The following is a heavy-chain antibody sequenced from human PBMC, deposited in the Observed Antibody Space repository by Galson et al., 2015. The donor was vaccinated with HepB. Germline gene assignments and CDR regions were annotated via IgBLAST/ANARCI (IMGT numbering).Heavy chain of an antibody. CDR3: ARDFPRRGYSYASEDY. J-gene: IGHJ4*02. CDR1: GYTFTGYY. V-gene: IGHV1-2*06. Sequence: SVKVSCKASGYTFTGYYMHWVRQAPGQGLEWMGRINPNSGGTNYAQKFQGRVTMTRDTSISTAHMELSRLRSDDTAVYYCARDFPRRGYSYASEDYWGQGTLVTVSS. CDR2: INPNSGGT. D-gene: IGHD5-18*01.